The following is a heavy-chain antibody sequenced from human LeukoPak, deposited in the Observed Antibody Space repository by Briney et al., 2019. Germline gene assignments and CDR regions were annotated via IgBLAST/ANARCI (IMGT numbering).Heavy chain of an antibody. V-gene: IGHV1-69*05. CDR3: ARDVGDGSTIPYFGY. CDR2: IIPIFGTA. J-gene: IGHJ4*02. CDR1: GGTFSSYA. D-gene: IGHD5-24*01. Sequence: ASVKVSCKASGGTFSSYAISWVRQAPGQGLEWMGGIIPIFGTANYAQKFQGRVTITTDESTSTAYMELSSLRSEDTAVYYCARDVGDGSTIPYFGYWGQGTLVTVSS.